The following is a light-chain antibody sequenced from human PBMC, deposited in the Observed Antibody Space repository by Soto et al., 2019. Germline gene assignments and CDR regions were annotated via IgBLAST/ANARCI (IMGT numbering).Light chain of an antibody. J-gene: IGKJ2*01. CDR2: KAS. Sequence: DIQMTQSPSTLSASVGDRVTITCRASQSISSWLAWYQQKPGKAPKLLIYKASSLESGVPSRFSGSGSGTEFTLPITRLQPDDFAPYTCQRNKSYPPNTFGQGTTLEIK. CDR3: QRNKSYPPNT. V-gene: IGKV1-5*03. CDR1: QSISSW.